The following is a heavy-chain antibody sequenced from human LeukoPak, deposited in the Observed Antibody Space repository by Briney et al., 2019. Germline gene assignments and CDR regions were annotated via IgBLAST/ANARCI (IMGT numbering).Heavy chain of an antibody. Sequence: SVKVSCKASGGTFSSYAISWVRQAPGQGLEWMGRIIPILGIANYAQKFQGRVTITADKSTSTAYMELSSLGSEDTAVYYCARDPDIVVVPAARGYGMDVWGQGTTVTVSS. J-gene: IGHJ6*02. CDR3: ARDPDIVVVPAARGYGMDV. CDR2: IIPILGIA. D-gene: IGHD2-2*01. V-gene: IGHV1-69*04. CDR1: GGTFSSYA.